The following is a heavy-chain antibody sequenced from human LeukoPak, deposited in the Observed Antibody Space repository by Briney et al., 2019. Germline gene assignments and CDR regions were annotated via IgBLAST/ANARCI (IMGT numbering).Heavy chain of an antibody. CDR2: IYYSGST. V-gene: IGHV4-59*01. Sequence: PSETLSLTCTVSGGSISSYYWSWIRQPPGKGLEWIGYIYYSGSTNYNPSLKSRVTISVDTSKNQFSLKLSSVTAAGTAVYYCARALYNWNADYWGQGTLVTVSS. CDR1: GGSISSYY. J-gene: IGHJ4*02. D-gene: IGHD1-1*01. CDR3: ARALYNWNADY.